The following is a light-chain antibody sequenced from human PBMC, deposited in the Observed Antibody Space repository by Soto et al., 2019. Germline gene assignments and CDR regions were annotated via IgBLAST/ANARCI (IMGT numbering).Light chain of an antibody. CDR3: QQDNTWHPKMA. J-gene: IGKJ1*01. CDR1: QSVSSD. V-gene: IGKV3-15*01. Sequence: VVTQSPATLSVFPGETATLSCRASQSVSSDLAWYQQRPGKAPRLIIYGASTRATGIPARFRGSGSGTECRLTISSLPSEDFATYYFQQDNTWHPKMAFGRGTTVEIK. CDR2: GAS.